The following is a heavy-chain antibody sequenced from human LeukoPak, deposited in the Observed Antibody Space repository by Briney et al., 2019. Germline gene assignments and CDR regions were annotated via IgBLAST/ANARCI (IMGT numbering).Heavy chain of an antibody. V-gene: IGHV4-30-2*01. Sequence: SQTLSLTCSVSNGSISSGDYYWSWIRQPPGKGLEWIGYIHHGGATYSNPSLQSRATVSADKSKNQFSLKLTSVTAADTAVYYCAREGRGYYFGHNWFDPWGQGILVTVSS. D-gene: IGHD2/OR15-2a*01. CDR2: IHHGGAT. CDR3: AREGRGYYFGHNWFDP. CDR1: NGSISSGDYY. J-gene: IGHJ5*02.